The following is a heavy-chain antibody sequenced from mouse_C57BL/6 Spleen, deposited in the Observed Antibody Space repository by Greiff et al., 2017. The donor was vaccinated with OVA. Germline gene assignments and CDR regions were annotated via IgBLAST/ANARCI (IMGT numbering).Heavy chain of an antibody. Sequence: VKLVESGPELVKPGASVKISCKASGYTFTDYYINWVKQRPGQGLEWIGWIFPGSGSTYYNEKFKGKATLTVDKSSSTAYMLLSSLTSEDSAVFFCARGDGSSPAWFAYWGQGTLVTVSA. D-gene: IGHD1-1*01. CDR1: GYTFTDYY. CDR3: ARGDGSSPAWFAY. V-gene: IGHV1-75*01. CDR2: IFPGSGST. J-gene: IGHJ3*01.